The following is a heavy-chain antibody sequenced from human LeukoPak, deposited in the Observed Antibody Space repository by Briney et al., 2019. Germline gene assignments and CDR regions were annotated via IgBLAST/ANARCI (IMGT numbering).Heavy chain of an antibody. J-gene: IGHJ3*02. V-gene: IGHV3-48*03. CDR1: GFTFSSYE. CDR2: ISSSGSTI. Sequence: PGGSLRLSCAASGFTFSSYEMNWVRQAPGKGLKWVSYISSSGSTIYYADSVKGRFTISRDNAKNSLYLQMNSLRAEDTAVYYCARVGSGSYYDAFDIWGQGTMVTVSS. D-gene: IGHD3-10*01. CDR3: ARVGSGSYYDAFDI.